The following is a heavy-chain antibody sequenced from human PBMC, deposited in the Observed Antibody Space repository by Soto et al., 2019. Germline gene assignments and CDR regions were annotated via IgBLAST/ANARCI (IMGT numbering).Heavy chain of an antibody. D-gene: IGHD5-12*01. Sequence: GGSLRLSCAASGFTFSSYGMHWVRQAPGKGLEWVAVIWYDGSNKYYADSVKGRFTISRDNSKNTLYLQMNSLRAEDTAVYYCATFSNVAPYYYYGMDVWGQGTTVTVSS. CDR3: ATFSNVAPYYYYGMDV. CDR2: IWYDGSNK. CDR1: GFTFSSYG. V-gene: IGHV3-33*01. J-gene: IGHJ6*02.